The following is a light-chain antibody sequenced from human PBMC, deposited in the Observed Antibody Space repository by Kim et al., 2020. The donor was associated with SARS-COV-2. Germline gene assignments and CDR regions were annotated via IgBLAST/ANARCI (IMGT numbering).Light chain of an antibody. CDR2: GAS. V-gene: IGKV3-15*01. Sequence: VSPGERATLSCRASQSVSSNLAWYQQKPDQAPRLLIYGASTRATGIPARFSGSGSGTEFTLTISSLQSEDFVVYYCQQYNNWPLTFGGGTKVDIK. J-gene: IGKJ4*01. CDR3: QQYNNWPLT. CDR1: QSVSSN.